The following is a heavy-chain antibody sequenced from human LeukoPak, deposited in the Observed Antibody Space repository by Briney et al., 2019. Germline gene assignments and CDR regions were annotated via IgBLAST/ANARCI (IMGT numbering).Heavy chain of an antibody. CDR1: GGSISSSSYY. V-gene: IGHV4-39*07. D-gene: IGHD4-17*01. CDR2: IYYSGST. CDR3: EAHGDYEN. J-gene: IGHJ4*02. Sequence: PSETLSLTCTVSGGSISSSSYYWGWIRQPPGKGLEWIGSIYYSGSTYYNPSLKSRVTISVDTSKNQFSLKLSSVTAADTAVYYCEAHGDYENWGQGTLVTVSS.